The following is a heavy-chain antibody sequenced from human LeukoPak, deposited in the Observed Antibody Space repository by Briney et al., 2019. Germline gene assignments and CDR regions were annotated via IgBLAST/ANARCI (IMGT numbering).Heavy chain of an antibody. CDR2: ISSSGSTI. D-gene: IGHD2-2*01. CDR1: GFSFKGHY. J-gene: IGHJ3*01. V-gene: IGHV3-11*04. Sequence: GGSLRLSCAASGFSFKGHYMSWIRQAPGKGLEWIAYISSSGSTIYYGDSVKGRFTISRDNAKASLYLQMNSLRGEDTAVYYCAREMSSISWFDVFDLWGQGTMVTVSS. CDR3: AREMSSISWFDVFDL.